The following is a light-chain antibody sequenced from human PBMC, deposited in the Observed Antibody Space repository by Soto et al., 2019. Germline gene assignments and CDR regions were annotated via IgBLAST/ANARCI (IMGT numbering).Light chain of an antibody. CDR3: QQRSNWPLT. Sequence: EIVLTQSPATLSLSPGERATLSCRASQSVSSSLAWYQQKPGQAPRLLIYDASNRATGILARFSGSGSGTDFTLTISSLEPEDFAVYYCQQRSNWPLTFGGGTKVEIK. J-gene: IGKJ4*01. CDR2: DAS. V-gene: IGKV3-11*01. CDR1: QSVSSS.